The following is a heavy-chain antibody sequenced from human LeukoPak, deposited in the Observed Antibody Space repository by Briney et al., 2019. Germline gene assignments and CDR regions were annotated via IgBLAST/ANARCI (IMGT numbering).Heavy chain of an antibody. J-gene: IGHJ4*02. Sequence: GGSLRLSCAASGFTFKNYAMTWVRQAPGKGLEWVSTISASGGGRYYADSVQGRFTISRDNSRNTLSLQMNTLRVEDTAVYYCAKAMISRHYFDYWGQGTLVTVSS. D-gene: IGHD3-22*01. CDR2: ISASGGGR. CDR3: AKAMISRHYFDY. CDR1: GFTFKNYA. V-gene: IGHV3-23*01.